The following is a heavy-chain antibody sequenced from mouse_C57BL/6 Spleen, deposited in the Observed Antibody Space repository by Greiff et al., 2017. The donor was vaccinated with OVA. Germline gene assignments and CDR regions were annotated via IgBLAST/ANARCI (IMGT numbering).Heavy chain of an antibody. V-gene: IGHV3-6*01. CDR1: GYSITSGYY. Sequence: EVKLQESGPGLVKPSQSLSLTCSVTGYSITSGYYWNWIRQFPGNKLEWMGYISYDGSNNYNPSLKNRISITRDTSKNQFFLKLNSVTTEDTATYYGAREGDYYGNSYAMDYWGQGTSVTVSS. CDR2: ISYDGSN. CDR3: AREGDYYGNSYAMDY. D-gene: IGHD2-1*01. J-gene: IGHJ4*01.